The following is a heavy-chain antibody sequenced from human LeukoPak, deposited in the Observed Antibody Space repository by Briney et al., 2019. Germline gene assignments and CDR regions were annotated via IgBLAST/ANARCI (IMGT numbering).Heavy chain of an antibody. CDR1: GFTVSSNY. V-gene: IGHV3-66*01. CDR3: AKSADFWSGYSDDY. D-gene: IGHD3-3*01. J-gene: IGHJ4*02. CDR2: IYSGGST. Sequence: GGSLRLSCAASGFTVSSNYMSWVRQAPGKGLEWVSVIYSGGSTYYADSVKGRFTTSRDNSKNTLYLQMNSLRAEDTAVYYCAKSADFWSGYSDDYWGQGTLVTVSS.